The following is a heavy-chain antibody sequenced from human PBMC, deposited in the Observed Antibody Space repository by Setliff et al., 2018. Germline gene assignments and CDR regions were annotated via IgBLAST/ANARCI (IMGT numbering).Heavy chain of an antibody. CDR1: GFIVNNNE. D-gene: IGHD3-10*01. Sequence: GGSLRLSCAASGFIVNNNEMSWVRQAPGKGLEWLSVTYSGGETKYADSVNGRFTISRDASENSISLQMNSLRVDDTAVYFCRVWLGDLSRDFWGQGTRVTVS. CDR2: TYSGGET. J-gene: IGHJ4*02. CDR3: RVWLGDLSRDF. V-gene: IGHV3-53*01.